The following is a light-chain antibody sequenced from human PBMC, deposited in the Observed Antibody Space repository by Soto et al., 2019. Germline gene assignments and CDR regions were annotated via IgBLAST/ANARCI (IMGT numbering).Light chain of an antibody. CDR3: QQSYRTPT. CDR2: KAS. V-gene: IGKV1-5*03. J-gene: IGKJ5*01. Sequence: DIQMTQSPSTLSGSVGDRVTITCRASQTISSWLAWYQRKPGKAPKLLIYKASTLKSGVPSRFSGSGSGTDFTLTISSLQPEDFATYYCQQSYRTPTFGQGTRLEIK. CDR1: QTISSW.